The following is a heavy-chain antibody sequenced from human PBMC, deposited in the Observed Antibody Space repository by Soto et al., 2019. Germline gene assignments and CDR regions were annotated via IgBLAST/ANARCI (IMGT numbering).Heavy chain of an antibody. J-gene: IGHJ4*02. D-gene: IGHD3-10*01. CDR3: ARGNLRFDLAS. CDR2: ISGDGINT. Sequence: QIQLVESGGDVVQPGKSLRLSCAASGFNFGFFGMHWVRQAPGKGLEWVAFISGDGINTQYADSVRGRFTLSRDYSRKTMYLQMDSLRDEDTAVYYGARGNLRFDLASWGLGPLVTVSS. CDR1: GFNFGFFG. V-gene: IGHV3-30*03.